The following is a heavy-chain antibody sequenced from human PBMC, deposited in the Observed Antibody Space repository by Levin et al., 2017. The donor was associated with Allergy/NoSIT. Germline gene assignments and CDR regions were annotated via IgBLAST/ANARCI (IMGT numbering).Heavy chain of an antibody. J-gene: IGHJ4*02. V-gene: IGHV3-11*05. CDR1: GFTVRDYY. D-gene: IGHD6-13*01. CDR2: ISGTSSAI. CDR3: ARGPFAASAHY. Sequence: GESLKISCAASGFTVRDYYMSWIRQAPGKGLELVSYISGTSSAIIYAASVKGRFTISRDNAQNSLYLQMNSLRAEDTAVYCWARGPFAASAHYWGQGTLVTVSS.